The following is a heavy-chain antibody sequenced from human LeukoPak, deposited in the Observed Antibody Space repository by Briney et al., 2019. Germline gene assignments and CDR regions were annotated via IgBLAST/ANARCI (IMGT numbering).Heavy chain of an antibody. V-gene: IGHV3-23*01. J-gene: IGHJ5*02. CDR2: ISGSGGST. D-gene: IGHD2-2*01. CDR1: GFTFSSYA. CDR3: AKDLGGYCSSTSRPKGP. Sequence: PGGSLRLSCAASGFTFSSYAMSWVRQAPGKGLEWVSAISGSGGSTYYADSVKGRFTISRDNSKNTLYLQMNSLRAEDTAVYYCAKDLGGYCSSTSRPKGPWGQGTLVTVSS.